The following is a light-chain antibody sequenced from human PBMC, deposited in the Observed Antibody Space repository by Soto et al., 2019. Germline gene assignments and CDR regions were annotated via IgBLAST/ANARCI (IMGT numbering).Light chain of an antibody. J-gene: IGLJ1*01. Sequence: QSVLTQPASVSGSPGQSITISCTEASSDVGTYNLVSWYQQHPGKAPKLMMYEVSKRPSGVSNRFSGSKSGNTASLTISGLQAEDEADYYCCSYAGSNTLYVFGTGTKVTVL. CDR3: CSYAGSNTLYV. CDR1: SSDVGTYNL. CDR2: EVS. V-gene: IGLV2-23*02.